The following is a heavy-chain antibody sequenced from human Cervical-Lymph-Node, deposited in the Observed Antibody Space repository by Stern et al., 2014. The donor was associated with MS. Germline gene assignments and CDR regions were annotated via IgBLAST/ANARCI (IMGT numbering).Heavy chain of an antibody. Sequence: QVQLVESGGGVVQPGRSLRLSCAASGFTFSSYGMPWVRQAPGKGLEWVAVISYDGSNKYYADSVKGRFTISRDNSKNTLYLQMNSLRAEDTAVYYCANTRWELLHLDYWGQGTLVTVSS. J-gene: IGHJ4*02. D-gene: IGHD1-26*01. CDR2: ISYDGSNK. CDR1: GFTFSSYG. CDR3: ANTRWELLHLDY. V-gene: IGHV3-30*18.